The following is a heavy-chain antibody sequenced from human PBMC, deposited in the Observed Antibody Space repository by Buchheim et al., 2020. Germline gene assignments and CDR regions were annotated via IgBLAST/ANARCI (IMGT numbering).Heavy chain of an antibody. J-gene: IGHJ6*03. V-gene: IGHV3-33*01. CDR1: GFTFSHYG. Sequence: QVQLVESGGGVVQSGRSLRLSCAASGFTFSHYGMHWVRQAPGKGLEWVAVIWYDGSNKYYADSVEGRFTISRDNPKNTLYLQINSLSVEDTAVYYCARDALERSSGWYNYYYMDVWGKGTT. CDR3: ARDALERSSGWYNYYYMDV. CDR2: IWYDGSNK. D-gene: IGHD6-19*01.